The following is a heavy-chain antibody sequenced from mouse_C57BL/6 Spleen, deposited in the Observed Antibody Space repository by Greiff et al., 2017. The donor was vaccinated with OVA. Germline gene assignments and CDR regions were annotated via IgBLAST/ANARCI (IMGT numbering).Heavy chain of an antibody. Sequence: EVMLVESGGGLVKPGGSLKLSCAASGFTFSDYGMHWVRQAPEKGLEWVAYISSGSSTIYYADTVKGRFTISRDNAKNTLFLQMTSLRSEDTAMYYCARDSLNWYFDVWGTGTTVTVSS. CDR3: ARDSLNWYFDV. CDR1: GFTFSDYG. CDR2: ISSGSSTI. V-gene: IGHV5-17*01. J-gene: IGHJ1*03.